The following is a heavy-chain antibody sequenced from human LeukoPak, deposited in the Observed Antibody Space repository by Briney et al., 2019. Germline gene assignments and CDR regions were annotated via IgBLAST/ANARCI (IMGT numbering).Heavy chain of an antibody. Sequence: PGGSLRLSCAASGITVSANYMSWVRQAPGKGLEWVSIIYSGGSTYYADSVKGRFTISRDNSKNTVFLQMNRLRGEDTAVYYCARDLNPFYFGMDVWGQGTWVTVSS. J-gene: IGHJ6*02. V-gene: IGHV3-53*01. CDR3: ARDLNPFYFGMDV. CDR2: IYSGGST. CDR1: GITVSANY.